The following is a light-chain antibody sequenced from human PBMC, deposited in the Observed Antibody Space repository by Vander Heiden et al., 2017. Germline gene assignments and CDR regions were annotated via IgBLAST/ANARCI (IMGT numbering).Light chain of an antibody. J-gene: IGKJ2*01. Sequence: IVSTQPPATLSFSPGQRATLSCRASQSVSSYLAWYQQKPGQAPRLLIYDASNRATGIPARFSGSGSGTDFTLTISSLKPEDFAVYYCQQRSNWPPYTFGQWTKLEIK. CDR2: DAS. V-gene: IGKV3-11*01. CDR1: QSVSSY. CDR3: QQRSNWPPYT.